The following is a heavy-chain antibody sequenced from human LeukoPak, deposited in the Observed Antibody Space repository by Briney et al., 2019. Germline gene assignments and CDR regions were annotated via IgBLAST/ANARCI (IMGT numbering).Heavy chain of an antibody. CDR1: GYTFTSYD. CDR2: IIPIFGTA. V-gene: IGHV1-69*13. CDR3: ARTPCSSTSCHMYYFDY. D-gene: IGHD2-2*02. Sequence: GASVKVSCKASGYTFTSYDINWVRQAPGQGLEWMGGIIPIFGTANYAQKFQGRVTITADESTSTAYMELSSLRSEDTAVYYCARTPCSSTSCHMYYFDYWGQGTLVTVSS. J-gene: IGHJ4*02.